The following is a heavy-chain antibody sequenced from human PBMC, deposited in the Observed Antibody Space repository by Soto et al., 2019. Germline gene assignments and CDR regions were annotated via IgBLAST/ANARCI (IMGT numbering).Heavy chain of an antibody. CDR3: ARVTQLWLLDY. Sequence: PSETLSLTCAVYGGSFSGYYWSWIRQPPGKGLEWIGEINHSGSTNYNPSLKSRVTISVDTSKNQFSLKLSSVTAADTAVYYCARVTQLWLLDYWGQGTLVTVSS. V-gene: IGHV4-34*01. J-gene: IGHJ4*02. CDR1: GGSFSGYY. CDR2: INHSGST. D-gene: IGHD5-18*01.